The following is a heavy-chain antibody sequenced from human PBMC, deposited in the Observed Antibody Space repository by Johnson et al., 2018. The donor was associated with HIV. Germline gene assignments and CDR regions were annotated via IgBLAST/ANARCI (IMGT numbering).Heavy chain of an antibody. CDR3: AGVGIVSAGGVWTNYAFDI. Sequence: QLVESGGGLVQPGGSLRLSCAVSGFTFSSYWMSWVRQAPGKGLEWVANIKEDGSEKYYVDSVKGRFTISRDNVKNSLYLQMNSLRVEDTAWYYCAGVGIVSAGGVWTNYAFDIWGQGTMVTVSS. V-gene: IGHV3-7*05. CDR1: GFTFSSYW. J-gene: IGHJ3*02. D-gene: IGHD5/OR15-5a*01. CDR2: IKEDGSEK.